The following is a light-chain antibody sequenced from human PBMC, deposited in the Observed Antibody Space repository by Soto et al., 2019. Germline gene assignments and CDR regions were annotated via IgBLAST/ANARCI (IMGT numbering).Light chain of an antibody. CDR1: SSDVGGYNY. CDR2: EVS. Sequence: QSALTQPASVSGSPGQSITISCTGTSSDVGGYNYVSWYQQHPDKAPKLMIYEVSKRPSGVSTRFSGSKSGNTASLTISGLQAEDEADYYCSSWARSLYVFGSGTKLTVL. V-gene: IGLV2-14*01. CDR3: SSWARSLYV. J-gene: IGLJ1*01.